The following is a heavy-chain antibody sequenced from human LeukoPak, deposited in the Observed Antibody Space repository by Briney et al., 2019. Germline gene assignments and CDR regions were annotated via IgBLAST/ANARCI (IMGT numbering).Heavy chain of an antibody. CDR2: ISCYNGDT. CDR3: ARDPSNGGGYHAHFDS. D-gene: IGHD5-12*01. Sequence: GASVKVSCKASGYTFTHHGISWVRQAPGQGLEWMGWISCYNGDTMYAQSVQGRITMTTDTSSRTAYIELKSLSSDDTAMYYCARDPSNGGGYHAHFDSWGQGTLVTVSS. CDR1: GYTFTHHG. V-gene: IGHV1-18*01. J-gene: IGHJ4*02.